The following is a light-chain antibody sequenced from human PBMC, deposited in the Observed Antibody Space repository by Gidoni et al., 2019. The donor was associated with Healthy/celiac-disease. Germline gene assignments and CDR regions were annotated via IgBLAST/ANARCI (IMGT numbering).Light chain of an antibody. CDR2: AAS. J-gene: IGKJ3*01. CDR1: QSISSY. Sequence: DIQMTQSPSSLSASVGDRVTITCRASQSISSYLNWYQQKPGNAPKLLIYAASSLQSGVPTRFSGSGSGTEFTLTISSLQPEDFATYYCQQSYSTPFTFXPXTKVDIK. V-gene: IGKV1-39*01. CDR3: QQSYSTPFT.